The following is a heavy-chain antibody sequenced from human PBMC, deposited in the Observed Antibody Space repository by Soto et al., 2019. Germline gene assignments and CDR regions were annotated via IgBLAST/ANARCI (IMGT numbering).Heavy chain of an antibody. CDR3: ARDRAGATWAFDI. CDR2: IIPILGIA. J-gene: IGHJ3*02. CDR1: GGTFSSYT. D-gene: IGHD1-26*01. V-gene: IGHV1-69*04. Sequence: GASVKVSCKASGGTFSSYTISWVRQAPGQGLEWMGRIIPILGIANYAQKFQGRVTITADKSTSTAYMELSSLRSEDTAVYYCARDRAGATWAFDIWGQGTMVTVSS.